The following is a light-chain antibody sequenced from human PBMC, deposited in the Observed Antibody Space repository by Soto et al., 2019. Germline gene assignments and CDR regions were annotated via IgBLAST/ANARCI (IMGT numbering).Light chain of an antibody. V-gene: IGLV2-8*01. CDR3: SSYAGSHHLGFV. CDR2: EVS. Sequence: QSALTQPPSASGSPGQSVSISCTGTSSDVGDYTYVSWYQQHPGKAPKLMISEVSKRPSGVPDRFSGSKSGNTASLTVSGLQAEDEADYYCSSYAGSHHLGFVFRTGTKVTVL. J-gene: IGLJ1*01. CDR1: SSDVGDYTY.